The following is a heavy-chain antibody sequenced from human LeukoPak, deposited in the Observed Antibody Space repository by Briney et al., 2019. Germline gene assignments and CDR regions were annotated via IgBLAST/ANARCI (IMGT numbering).Heavy chain of an antibody. D-gene: IGHD1-26*01. CDR2: IYTSGGT. CDR3: ARDVVGATGNAFDI. V-gene: IGHV4-61*02. Sequence: SETLSLTCTVSGGSISSGSYYWSWIRQPAGKGLEWIGRIYTSGGTNYNPSLKSRVTISVDTSKNQFSLKLSSVTAADTAVYYCARDVVGATGNAFDIWGQGTMVTVSS. CDR1: GGSISSGSYY. J-gene: IGHJ3*02.